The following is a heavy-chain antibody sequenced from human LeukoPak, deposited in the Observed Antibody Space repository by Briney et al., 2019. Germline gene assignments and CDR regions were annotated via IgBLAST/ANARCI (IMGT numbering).Heavy chain of an antibody. CDR3: ARDSIAARRGFDY. CDR1: GGSFSGYY. Sequence: SETLSLTCAVYGGSFSGYYWSWIRQPPGKGLEWIGEINHSGSTNYNPSLKSRVTISVDTSKNQSSLKLSSVTAADTAVYYCARDSIAARRGFDYWGQGTLVTVSS. V-gene: IGHV4-34*01. CDR2: INHSGST. D-gene: IGHD6-6*01. J-gene: IGHJ4*02.